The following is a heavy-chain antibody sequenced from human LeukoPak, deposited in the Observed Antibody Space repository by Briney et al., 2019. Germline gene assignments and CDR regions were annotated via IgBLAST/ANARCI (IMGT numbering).Heavy chain of an antibody. CDR1: GFTFSSYA. V-gene: IGHV3-23*01. J-gene: IGHJ4*02. CDR3: AKDRRDRDIVLMVYAMGGNYFDY. D-gene: IGHD2-8*01. CDR2: ISGSGGST. Sequence: GGSLRLSCAASGFTFSSYAMSWVRQAPGKGLEWVSAISGSGGSTYYADSVKGRFTISRDNSKNTLYLQMNSLRAEDTAVYYCAKDRRDRDIVLMVYAMGGNYFDYWGQGTLVTVSS.